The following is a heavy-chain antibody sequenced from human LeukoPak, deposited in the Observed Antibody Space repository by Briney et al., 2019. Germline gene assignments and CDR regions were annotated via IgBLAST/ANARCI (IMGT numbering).Heavy chain of an antibody. CDR2: IWYDGSNK. J-gene: IGHJ4*02. CDR1: GFTFSSYG. V-gene: IGHV3-33*01. D-gene: IGHD6-19*01. CDR3: ARAGYSSGWYVYFGY. Sequence: PGGSLRLSCAASGFTFSSYGMHWVRQAPGKGLEWVAVIWYDGSNKYYADSVKGRFTISRDNSKNTLYLQMNSLRAEDTAVYYCARAGYSSGWYVYFGYWGQGTLVTVSS.